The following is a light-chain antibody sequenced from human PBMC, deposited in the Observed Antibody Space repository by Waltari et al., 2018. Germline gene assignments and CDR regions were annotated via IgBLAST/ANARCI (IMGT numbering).Light chain of an antibody. Sequence: EIVLTQSPAPLSLSPGERATLSCRASQSVRNYLAWYQQKPGQAPRLLIYDASDRATGIPARFSGSGSGTDFTLTISSLEPEDFAVYYCQQRNSWPLTFGGGTKVEIK. V-gene: IGKV3-11*01. CDR3: QQRNSWPLT. CDR2: DAS. CDR1: QSVRNY. J-gene: IGKJ4*01.